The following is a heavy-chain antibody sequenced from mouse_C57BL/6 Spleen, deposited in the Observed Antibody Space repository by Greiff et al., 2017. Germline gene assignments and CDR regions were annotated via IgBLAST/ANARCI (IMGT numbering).Heavy chain of an antibody. J-gene: IGHJ4*01. D-gene: IGHD2-3*01. CDR1: GFNIKNSC. V-gene: IGHV14-3*01. CDR2: IDPANGNT. CDR3: ARDDGYFFMDY. Sequence: EVQLQEPVAELVRPGASVKLSCKASGFNIKNSCMHWVKQRPEQGLEWIGMIDPANGNTKYDPKFQGKATITADTSSNTAYLQLSSLTSEDTAIYYCARDDGYFFMDYWGQGTSVTVSS.